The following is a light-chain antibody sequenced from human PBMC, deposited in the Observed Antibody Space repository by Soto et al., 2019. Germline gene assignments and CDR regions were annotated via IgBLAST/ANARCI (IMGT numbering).Light chain of an antibody. J-gene: IGKJ2*01. V-gene: IGKV3-11*01. CDR3: RQRSTWYT. Sequence: EIVLTQSPATLSLSPGERATLSCRASQSVSSYLAWYQQKPGQAPRLVIYDVSSRATGVPPRFSGSGSGTDFTLTISSLEPEDFAFYYCRQRSTWYTCGQGTKLEIK. CDR1: QSVSSY. CDR2: DVS.